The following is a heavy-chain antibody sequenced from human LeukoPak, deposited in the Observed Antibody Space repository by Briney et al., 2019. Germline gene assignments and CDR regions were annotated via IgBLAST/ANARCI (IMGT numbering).Heavy chain of an antibody. V-gene: IGHV3-30*18. CDR3: AKRPKLDY. CDR2: ISYDGSNK. J-gene: IGHJ4*02. Sequence: GGSLRLSCAASGFTFSSYGMHWVRQAPGKGLEWVAVISYDGSNKYYADSVKGRFTISRDNSKNTLYLQMNSLRAEDTAVYHCAKRPKLDYWGQGTLVTVSS. CDR1: GFTFSSYG.